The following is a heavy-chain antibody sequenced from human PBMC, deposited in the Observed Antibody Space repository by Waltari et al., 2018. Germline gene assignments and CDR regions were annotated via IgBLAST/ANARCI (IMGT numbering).Heavy chain of an antibody. V-gene: IGHV3-48*03. CDR2: ISSSGSTI. CDR3: ARFSSVGGTRLFDY. J-gene: IGHJ4*02. D-gene: IGHD1-26*01. CDR1: GFTFSSYE. Sequence: EVQLVESGGGLVQPGGSQRLSCAASGFTFSSYELNWVRQAPGKGLEWVSYISSSGSTIYYADSVKGRFTISRDNAKNSLYLQMNSLRAEDTAVYYCARFSSVGGTRLFDYWGPGTLVTVSS.